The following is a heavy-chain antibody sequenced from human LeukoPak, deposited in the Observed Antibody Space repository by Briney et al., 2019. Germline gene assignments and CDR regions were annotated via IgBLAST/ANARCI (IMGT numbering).Heavy chain of an antibody. J-gene: IGHJ5*02. V-gene: IGHV3-15*01. D-gene: IGHD5-18*01. CDR3: TTGNTYGWYNWFDP. Sequence: GGALRLSCAASGFTFSNAWMSWVRQAPGKGLEWVGRIKSKTDGGTTDYAAPVKGRFTISRDDSKNTLYLQMNSLKTEDPDVYYCTTGNTYGWYNWFDPWGQGTLVTVSS. CDR2: IKSKTDGGTT. CDR1: GFTFSNAW.